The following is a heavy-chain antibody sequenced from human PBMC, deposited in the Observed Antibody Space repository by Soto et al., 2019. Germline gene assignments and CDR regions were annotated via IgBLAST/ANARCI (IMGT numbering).Heavy chain of an antibody. Sequence: SETLSLTCTFSGGSISSSSYYWGWIRQPPGKGLEWIGEINHSGSTNYNPSLKSRVTISVDTSKNQFSLKLSSVTAADTAVYYCARDGSSSWKDYYYGMDVWGQGTTVTVSS. CDR1: GGSISSSSYY. CDR2: INHSGST. J-gene: IGHJ6*02. CDR3: ARDGSSSWKDYYYGMDV. V-gene: IGHV4-39*07. D-gene: IGHD6-13*01.